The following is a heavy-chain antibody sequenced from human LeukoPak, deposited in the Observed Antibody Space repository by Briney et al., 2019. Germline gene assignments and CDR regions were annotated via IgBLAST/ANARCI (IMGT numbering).Heavy chain of an antibody. CDR2: IYYSGST. D-gene: IGHD3-22*01. CDR1: GGSISSSSYY. V-gene: IGHV4-61*01. CDR3: ARGHTYYYDSSGSWDAFDI. J-gene: IGHJ3*02. Sequence: MTSETLSLTCTVSGGSISSSSYYWSWIRQPPGKGLEWIGYIYYSGSTNYNPSLKSRVTISVDTSKNQFSLKLSSVTAADTAVYYCARGHTYYYDSSGSWDAFDIWGQGTMVTVSS.